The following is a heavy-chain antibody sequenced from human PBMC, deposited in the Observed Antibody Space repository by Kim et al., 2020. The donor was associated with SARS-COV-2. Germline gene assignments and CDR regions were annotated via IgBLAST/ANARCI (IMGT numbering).Heavy chain of an antibody. CDR3: ARVGGYSYGSYFDY. J-gene: IGHJ4*02. D-gene: IGHD5-18*01. CDR1: GYSISSGYY. Sequence: SETLSLTCTVSGYSISSGYYWGWIRQPPGKGLEWIGSIYHSGSTYYNPSLKSRVTISVDTSKNQFSLKLSSVTAADTAVYYCARVGGYSYGSYFDYWGQGTLVTVSS. V-gene: IGHV4-38-2*02. CDR2: IYHSGST.